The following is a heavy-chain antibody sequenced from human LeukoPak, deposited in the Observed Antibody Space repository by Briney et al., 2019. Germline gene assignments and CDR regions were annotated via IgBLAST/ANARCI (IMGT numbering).Heavy chain of an antibody. CDR1: GFTFSVYS. J-gene: IGHJ4*02. V-gene: IGHV3-21*04. Sequence: PGGSLRLSCAASGFTFSVYSMNWVRQAPGKGLEWVSSISISSSSIYYADSVKGRFTISRDNSKNTLYLQMNSLRAEDTAVYYCAKDIDYWGQGTLVTVSS. CDR3: AKDIDY. CDR2: ISISSSSI.